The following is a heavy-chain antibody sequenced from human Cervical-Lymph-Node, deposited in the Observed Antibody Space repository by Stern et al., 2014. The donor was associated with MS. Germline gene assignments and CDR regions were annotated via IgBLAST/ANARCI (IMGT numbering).Heavy chain of an antibody. CDR2: VYYTGTP. CDR1: GASVSSGSYY. Sequence: QLQLQESGPGLVKPSETLSLTCTVSGASVSSGSYYWGWIRQSPGKRLEWIGYVYYTGTPYSNPSLSSRVTISLDTSNNPFSLNRPTLTATDTAVYYCARHDQFLGGMDVWGQGTTVTVSS. D-gene: IGHD3-3*01. J-gene: IGHJ6*02. V-gene: IGHV4-39*01. CDR3: ARHDQFLGGMDV.